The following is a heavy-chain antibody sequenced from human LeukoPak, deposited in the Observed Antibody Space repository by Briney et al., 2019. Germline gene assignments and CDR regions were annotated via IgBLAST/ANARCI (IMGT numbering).Heavy chain of an antibody. J-gene: IGHJ6*02. CDR1: GFTVSSNY. CDR2: IYSGGST. D-gene: IGHD3-22*01. CDR3: ARAMTRGRYYYYGMDV. Sequence: GGSLRLSCAASGFTVSSNYMSWVRQAPGKGLEWVSVIYSGGSTYYADSVKGRFTISRDNSKNTLYLQMNSLRAEDTAVYYCARAMTRGRYYYYGMDVWGQGTTVTVSS. V-gene: IGHV3-66*01.